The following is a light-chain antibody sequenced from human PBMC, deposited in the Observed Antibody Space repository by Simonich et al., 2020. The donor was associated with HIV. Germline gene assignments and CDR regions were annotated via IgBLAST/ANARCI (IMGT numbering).Light chain of an antibody. CDR2: GAS. V-gene: IGKV1-12*01. J-gene: IGKJ5*01. Sequence: DIQMTQSPSSVSASVVDRVTITCRASQGISTWLAWYQQKPGKAPKLLIYGASTWQSGVPSRFSGSGSGTQFTLTISSLQPEDFATYYCQQLNSYPITFGQGTRLEIK. CDR3: QQLNSYPIT. CDR1: QGISTW.